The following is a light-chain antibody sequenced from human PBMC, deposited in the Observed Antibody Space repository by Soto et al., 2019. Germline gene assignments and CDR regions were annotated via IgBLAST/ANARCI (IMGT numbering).Light chain of an antibody. CDR3: QQYNRYWT. Sequence: EIVLTQSPATLYVSPGERATLSCRASQSVSTKLACYQKKARQAPMLLIYGATIGATGIPGRFSGSGSGTEFTLTISILRPDDFVTDYCQQYNRYWTFGQGTKVDIK. V-gene: IGKV3D-15*03. CDR2: GAT. CDR1: QSVSTK. J-gene: IGKJ1*01.